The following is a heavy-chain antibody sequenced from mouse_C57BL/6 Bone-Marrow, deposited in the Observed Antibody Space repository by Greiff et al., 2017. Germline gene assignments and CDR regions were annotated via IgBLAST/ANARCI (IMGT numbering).Heavy chain of an antibody. CDR3: ARHKGLRRGGYFDY. CDR2: ISNLAYSI. J-gene: IGHJ2*01. CDR1: GFTFSDYG. Sequence: EVMLVESGGGLVQPGGSLKLSCAASGFTFSDYGMAWVRQAPRKGPEWVAFISNLAYSIYYADTVTGRFTISRENAKHTLYLEMSSLRSEDTAMYYCARHKGLRRGGYFDYWGQGTTLTVSS. V-gene: IGHV5-15*01. D-gene: IGHD2-4*01.